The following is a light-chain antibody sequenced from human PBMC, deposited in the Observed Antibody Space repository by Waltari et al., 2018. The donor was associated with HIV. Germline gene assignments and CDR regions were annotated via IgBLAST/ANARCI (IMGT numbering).Light chain of an antibody. CDR3: QQYNSYSRK. CDR2: KAS. CDR1: KSINNC. V-gene: IGKV1-5*03. J-gene: IGKJ1*01. Sequence: IQMTKSPSILSASIGDRVTVTCRASKSINNCLAWQQQKPGQAPKLLIYKASTLESGVPPRFSGSGSGTEFTLIISSLEPDDFATYYCQQYNSYSRKFGQGTKVEMK.